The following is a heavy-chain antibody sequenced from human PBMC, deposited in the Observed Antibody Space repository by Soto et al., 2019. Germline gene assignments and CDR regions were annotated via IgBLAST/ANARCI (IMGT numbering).Heavy chain of an antibody. J-gene: IGHJ4*02. CDR1: EFIVSNNY. CDR3: ASLYRRLKVTRTEVFDY. CDR2: IYRGGGT. V-gene: IGHV3-53*01. D-gene: IGHD4-4*01. Sequence: XVSLSLSFAASEFIVSNNYMSWVRQAPGKGLEWVSVIYRGGGTYYADSVKGRFTISRDNSKNTVYLQMNSLRAEDTAVYYCASLYRRLKVTRTEVFDYWGQGTLVTVSS.